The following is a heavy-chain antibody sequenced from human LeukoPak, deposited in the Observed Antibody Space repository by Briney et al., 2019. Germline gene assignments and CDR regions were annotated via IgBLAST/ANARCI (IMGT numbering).Heavy chain of an antibody. CDR1: GGSISSYY. Sequence: SETLSLTCTVSGGSISSYYWSWIRQPPGKGLEWIGYIYYSGSTNYNPSLKSRVTISIDTSKNQFSLKLSSVTAADTAVYYCARLPNYFDYWGQGTLVTVSS. V-gene: IGHV4-59*12. J-gene: IGHJ4*02. CDR2: IYYSGST. CDR3: ARLPNYFDY.